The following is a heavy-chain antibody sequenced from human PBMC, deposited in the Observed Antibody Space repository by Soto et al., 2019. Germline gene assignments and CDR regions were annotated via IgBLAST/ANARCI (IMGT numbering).Heavy chain of an antibody. CDR1: GFTFSTYS. D-gene: IGHD2-15*01. Sequence: GGSLRLSCAASGFTFSTYSMNWVRQAPGKGLEWVSYIRSSGGTIYYADSVKGRFTISRDNAKNSLYLQMNSLRAEDTAVYYCARIGIVIDPSNYYYMDVWGKGTTVTVSS. CDR2: IRSSGGTI. V-gene: IGHV3-48*01. CDR3: ARIGIVIDPSNYYYMDV. J-gene: IGHJ6*03.